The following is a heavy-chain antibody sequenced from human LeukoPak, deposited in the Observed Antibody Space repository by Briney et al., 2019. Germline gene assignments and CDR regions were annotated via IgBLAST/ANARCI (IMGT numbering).Heavy chain of an antibody. D-gene: IGHD6-13*01. CDR1: GYTFTKYY. V-gene: IGHV1-46*01. CDR2: IDPSGGST. Sequence: SVNVSCKASGYTFTKYYMHWVRQAPGQGLEWMGIIDPSGGSTSYAQTFQGRVTMTRDTSTSTFYMELSSLRSEDTAVYYCARVGVIAAAIRTFDYWGQGTLVSVSS. J-gene: IGHJ4*02. CDR3: ARVGVIAAAIRTFDY.